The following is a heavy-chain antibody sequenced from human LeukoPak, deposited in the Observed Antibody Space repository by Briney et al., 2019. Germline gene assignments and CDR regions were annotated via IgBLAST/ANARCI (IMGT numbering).Heavy chain of an antibody. J-gene: IGHJ6*02. CDR1: GFTVSSNY. V-gene: IGHV3-23*01. CDR2: ISGSGGST. Sequence: GGSLRLSCAASGFTVSSNYMSWVRQAPGKGLEWVSAISGSGGSTYYADSVKGRFTISRDNSKNTLYLQMNSLRAEDTAVYYCAKDNVEMATIYYYGMDVWGQGTTVTVSS. D-gene: IGHD5-24*01. CDR3: AKDNVEMATIYYYGMDV.